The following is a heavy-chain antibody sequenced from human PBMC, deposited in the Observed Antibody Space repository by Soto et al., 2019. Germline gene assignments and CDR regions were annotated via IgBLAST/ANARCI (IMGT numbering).Heavy chain of an antibody. CDR2: ISGSGGST. Sequence: GWSLRLSCAASGFTFSSYAMSWVRQAPGKGLEWVSAISGSGGSTYYADSVKGRFTISRDKAKNSLYLQMNSLRDEDTAVYYCARGGVAGERVFDDWGQGPVVTVSS. V-gene: IGHV3-23*01. J-gene: IGHJ4*02. CDR1: GFTFSSYA. CDR3: ARGGVAGERVFDD. D-gene: IGHD6-19*01.